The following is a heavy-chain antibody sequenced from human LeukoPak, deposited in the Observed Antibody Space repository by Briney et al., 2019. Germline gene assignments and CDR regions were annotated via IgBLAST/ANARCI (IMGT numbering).Heavy chain of an antibody. V-gene: IGHV3-74*01. Sequence: GGSLRLSCAGSGYTFSRYWIHWLRQAPGKGLVWVSRINPDGGTTTYADSVKGRFTISRDNAKNTLYLQMNSLSGEDTAVYYCARDYSGYDDYWGQGTLVTVSS. CDR2: INPDGGTT. J-gene: IGHJ4*02. CDR3: ARDYSGYDDY. D-gene: IGHD3-22*01. CDR1: GYTFSRYW.